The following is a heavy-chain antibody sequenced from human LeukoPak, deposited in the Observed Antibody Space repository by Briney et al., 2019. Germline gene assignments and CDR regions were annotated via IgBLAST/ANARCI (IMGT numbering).Heavy chain of an antibody. CDR3: AKAVAGYWYFDL. CDR2: ISSSSSYI. CDR1: GFTFSSYS. D-gene: IGHD6-19*01. J-gene: IGHJ2*01. V-gene: IGHV3-21*04. Sequence: GGSLRLSCAASGFTFSSYSMNWVRRAPGKGLEWVSSISSSSSYIYYADSVKGRFTISRDNAKNSLYLQMNSLRAEDTAVYYCAKAVAGYWYFDLWGRGTLVTVSS.